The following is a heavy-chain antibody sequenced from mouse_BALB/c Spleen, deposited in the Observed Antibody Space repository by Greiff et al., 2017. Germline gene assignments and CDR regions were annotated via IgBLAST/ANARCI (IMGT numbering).Heavy chain of an antibody. V-gene: IGHV1S45*01. J-gene: IGHJ2*01. D-gene: IGHD1-2*01. CDR3: ARSVRLPLDY. CDR1: GYTFTNHH. CDR2: INPYNDYT. Sequence: VQLKESGPELVKPGALVKISCKAFGYTFTNHHINWVKQRPGQGLDWIGYINPYNDYTSYNQKFKGKATLTVDKSSSTAYMELSSLTSEDSAVYYCARSVRLPLDYWGQGTTLTVSS.